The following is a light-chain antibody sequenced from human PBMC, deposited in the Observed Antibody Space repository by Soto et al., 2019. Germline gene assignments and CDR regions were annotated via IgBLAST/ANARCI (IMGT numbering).Light chain of an antibody. Sequence: DIQLTQPPSTLSASVGDRVTITCLASQSINAWLACYQQKPXQAPXLXXFMASTLESGVPSRFSGSGGDTDFSLTISSLQPEDIATYYCQQYQRYPPSFGGGTKV. CDR3: QQYQRYPPS. V-gene: IGKV1-5*03. J-gene: IGKJ4*01. CDR2: MAS. CDR1: QSINAW.